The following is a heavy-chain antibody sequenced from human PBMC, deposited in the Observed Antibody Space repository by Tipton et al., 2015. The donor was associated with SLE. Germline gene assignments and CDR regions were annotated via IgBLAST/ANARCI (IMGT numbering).Heavy chain of an antibody. V-gene: IGHV3-15*01. CDR2: IKSKTDGGTT. J-gene: IGHJ4*02. D-gene: IGHD3-16*01. CDR1: GFTFSSYG. CDR3: TTHSLGITFGLFDY. Sequence: SGFTFSSYGMHWVRQAPGKGLEWVGRIKSKTDGGTTDYAAPAKGRFTISRDDSKNTLYLQMNSLKTEDTAVYYCTTHSLGITFGLFDYWGQGTLVNVSS.